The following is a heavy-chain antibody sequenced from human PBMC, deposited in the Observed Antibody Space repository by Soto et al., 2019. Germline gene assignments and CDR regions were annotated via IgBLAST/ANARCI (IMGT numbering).Heavy chain of an antibody. D-gene: IGHD3-10*01. CDR1: GGTFSSYA. J-gene: IGHJ6*02. CDR3: ARDRRKWVVELSGDYYYYGMDV. CDR2: IIPSFGTA. Sequence: QVQLVQSGAEVKKPGSSVKVSCKAYGGTFSSYAISWVRQAPGQGLEWMGGIIPSFGTANYAQKFQGRVKITADEATSTGYMELSSLRSEGTAVYYCARDRRKWVVELSGDYYYYGMDVWGQGTTVTVSS. V-gene: IGHV1-69*01.